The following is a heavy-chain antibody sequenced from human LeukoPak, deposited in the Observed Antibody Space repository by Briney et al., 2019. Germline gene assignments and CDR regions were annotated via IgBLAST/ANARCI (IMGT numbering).Heavy chain of an antibody. J-gene: IGHJ4*02. CDR2: ITSNGRPM. Sequence: PGGSLRLSCVASGFTFSDYYMTWIRQAPGKGPEWVSYITSNGRPMYYADSVRGRFSISRDNARNSLFLQMDSLRAGDTAVYYCARVAAIDYWGQGILVTVSS. CDR3: ARVAAIDY. V-gene: IGHV3-11*01. D-gene: IGHD6-25*01. CDR1: GFTFSDYY.